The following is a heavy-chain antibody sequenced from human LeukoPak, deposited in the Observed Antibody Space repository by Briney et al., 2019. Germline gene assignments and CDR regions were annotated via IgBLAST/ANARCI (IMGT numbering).Heavy chain of an antibody. V-gene: IGHV1-2*02. CDR3: ARGYGAVDY. J-gene: IGHJ4*02. CDR1: GGTFSSYA. CDR2: INPNSGGT. D-gene: IGHD4-17*01. Sequence: ASVKVSCKASGGTFSSYAISWVRQAPGQGLEWMGWINPNSGGTNYAQKFQGRVTMTRDTSISTAYMELSRLRSDDTAVYYCARGYGAVDYWGQGTLVTVSS.